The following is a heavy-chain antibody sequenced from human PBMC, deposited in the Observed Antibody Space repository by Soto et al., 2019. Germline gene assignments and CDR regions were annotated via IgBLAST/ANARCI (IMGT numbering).Heavy chain of an antibody. Sequence: SETLSLTCTVSGCSISSYYWSWIRQPPGKGLEWIGYIYYSGSTNYNPSLKSRVTISVDTSKNQFSLKLSSVTAADTAVYYCAATGATMGRGSIDYWGQGTLVTVSS. CDR2: IYYSGST. CDR3: AATGATMGRGSIDY. D-gene: IGHD3-10*01. V-gene: IGHV4-59*01. CDR1: GCSISSYY. J-gene: IGHJ4*02.